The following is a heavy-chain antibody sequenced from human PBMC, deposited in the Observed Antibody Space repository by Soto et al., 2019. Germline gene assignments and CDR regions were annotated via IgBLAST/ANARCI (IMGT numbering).Heavy chain of an antibody. V-gene: IGHV1-69*05. Sequence: SVKVSCKASGGTFSSYAISWVRQAPGQGLEWMGGIIPIFGTANYAQKLQGRVTMTTDTSASTAYMELSSLRSEDTAVYYCARSIVVVTAADYWGQGTLVTVSS. CDR3: ARSIVVVTAADY. CDR1: GGTFSSYA. J-gene: IGHJ4*02. D-gene: IGHD2-21*02. CDR2: IIPIFGTA.